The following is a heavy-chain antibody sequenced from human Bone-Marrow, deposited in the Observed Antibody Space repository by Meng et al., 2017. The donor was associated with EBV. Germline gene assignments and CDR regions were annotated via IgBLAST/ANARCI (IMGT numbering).Heavy chain of an antibody. CDR2: LIPMSGAP. J-gene: IGHJ4*02. D-gene: IGHD3-10*01. V-gene: IGHV1-69*01. Sequence: QVQLLRAGGGAKKPGSSGQVFCWTSGGAFNSDAVSWVQQAPGQGLEWMGGLIPMSGAPHYAQKFQGRVTITADESTSTHYMDLSNLRSDDTAMYYCASESGRGFTPDYWGQGTLVTVSS. CDR1: GGAFNSDA. CDR3: ASESGRGFTPDY.